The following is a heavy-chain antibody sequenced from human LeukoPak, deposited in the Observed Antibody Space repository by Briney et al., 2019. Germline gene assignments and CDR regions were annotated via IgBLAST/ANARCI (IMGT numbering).Heavy chain of an antibody. J-gene: IGHJ3*02. CDR3: ARLPLPTIFGMVTRGVRNAFDI. CDR2: IYYSGST. V-gene: IGHV4-59*08. CDR1: GGSISSYY. Sequence: PSETLSLTCTVSGGSISSYYWSWIRQPPGKGLEWIVYIYYSGSTNYNPSLKSRVTISVDTSKNQFSLQLSSVTAADTAVYYCARLPLPTIFGMVTRGVRNAFDIWGQGTMVTVSP. D-gene: IGHD3-3*01.